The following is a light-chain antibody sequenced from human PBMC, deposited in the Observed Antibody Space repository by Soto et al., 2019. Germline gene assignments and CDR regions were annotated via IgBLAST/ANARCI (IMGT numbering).Light chain of an antibody. CDR2: AES. V-gene: IGKV1-39*01. J-gene: IGKJ1*01. CDR1: QSISNY. Sequence: DIQMTQSPSSLSASVGDRVTITCRASQSISNYLNWYQQKPGKAPNLLIYAESTLQSGVPSRFRGSGSGTDFTLTISSLQPEDFATYYCQQTYSTPRTFGQGTKVEI. CDR3: QQTYSTPRT.